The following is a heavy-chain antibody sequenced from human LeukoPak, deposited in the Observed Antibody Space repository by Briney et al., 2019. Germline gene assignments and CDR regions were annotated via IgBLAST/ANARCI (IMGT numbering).Heavy chain of an antibody. CDR3: ARATQLWSTKHLDY. D-gene: IGHD5-18*01. V-gene: IGHV1-2*02. J-gene: IGHJ4*02. Sequence: ASVKVSCKASGYTFTGYYMHWVRQAPGQGLEWMGWINPNSGGTNYAQKFRGRVTMTRDTSISTAYMELSRLRSDDTAVYYCARATQLWSTKHLDYWGQGTLVTVSS. CDR2: INPNSGGT. CDR1: GYTFTGYY.